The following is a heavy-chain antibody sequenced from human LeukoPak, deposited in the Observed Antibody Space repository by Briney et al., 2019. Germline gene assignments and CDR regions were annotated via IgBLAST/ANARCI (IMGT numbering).Heavy chain of an antibody. D-gene: IGHD3-10*01. CDR3: ARDSLGDPTYYFDY. CDR2: ISYDGSNK. CDR1: GFTFSSYA. V-gene: IGHV3-30*04. Sequence: GGSLRLSCAASGFTFSSYAMHWVRQAPGKGLEWVAVISYDGSNKYYADSVKSRFTISRDNSKNTLYLQMNSLRAEDTAVYYCARDSLGDPTYYFDYWGQGTLVTVSS. J-gene: IGHJ4*02.